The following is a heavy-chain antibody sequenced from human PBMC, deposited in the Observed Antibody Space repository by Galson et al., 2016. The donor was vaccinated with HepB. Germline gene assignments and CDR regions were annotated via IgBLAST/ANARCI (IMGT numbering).Heavy chain of an antibody. CDR3: ARPDYGGEGDDC. D-gene: IGHD4-23*01. V-gene: IGHV5-51*01. CDR1: GYTFNSYW. CDR2: IHPSDSDT. J-gene: IGHJ4*02. Sequence: QSGAEVKKPGESLKISCKGSGYTFNSYWIGWVRQMPGKGLEWMGIIHPSDSDTRYSPAFQGQVIISVDKAISTAYLQWSSLRASDTAMYYCARPDYGGEGDDCWGQGTLVTVSS.